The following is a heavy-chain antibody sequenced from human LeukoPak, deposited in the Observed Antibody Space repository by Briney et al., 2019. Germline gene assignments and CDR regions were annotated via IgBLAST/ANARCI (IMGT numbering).Heavy chain of an antibody. CDR3: AKDDYYDTSGYRD. CDR2: ISGSGGST. V-gene: IGHV3-23*01. D-gene: IGHD3-22*01. Sequence: GGSLRLSCAASGFTFNSYGMSWVRQAPGKGLEWVSDISGSGGSTYYADSVKGRFTISRDNSKNTLYLQMNSLRAEDTAVYYCAKDDYYDTSGYRDWGQGTLVTVSS. CDR1: GFTFNSYG. J-gene: IGHJ4*02.